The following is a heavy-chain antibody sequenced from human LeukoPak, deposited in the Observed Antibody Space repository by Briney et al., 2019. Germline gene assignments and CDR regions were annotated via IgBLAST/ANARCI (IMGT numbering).Heavy chain of an antibody. V-gene: IGHV1-24*01. D-gene: IGHD3-3*02. CDR1: GYTLTELS. CDR3: AAVRGIIDY. J-gene: IGHJ4*02. Sequence: ASVKVSCKVSGYTLTELSMHWVRQAPGKGLEWMGGFDPEDGETIYAQKFQERVTITRDMSTSTAYMELSSLRSEDTAVYYCAAVRGIIDYWGQGTLVTVSS. CDR2: FDPEDGET.